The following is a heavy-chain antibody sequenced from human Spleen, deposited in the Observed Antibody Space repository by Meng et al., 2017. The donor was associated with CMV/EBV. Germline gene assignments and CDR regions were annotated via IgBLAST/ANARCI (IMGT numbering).Heavy chain of an antibody. CDR1: GFTFHYYG. CDR2: IDRSGITT. J-gene: IGHJ4*02. Sequence: GESLKISCAASGFTFHYYGMTWVRQAPGKGLEWVSSIDRSGITTTYADSVKGRFTISRDNARNSLYLQMNSLRAEDTAVYYCARDVSLGGDGGNSLGPFDYWGQGTLVTVSS. CDR3: ARDVSLGGDGGNSLGPFDY. D-gene: IGHD4-23*01. V-gene: IGHV3-20*04.